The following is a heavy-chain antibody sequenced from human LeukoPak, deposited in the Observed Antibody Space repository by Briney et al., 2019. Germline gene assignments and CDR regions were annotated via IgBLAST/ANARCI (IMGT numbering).Heavy chain of an antibody. J-gene: IGHJ4*02. CDR3: ARDVLMVYAFDY. Sequence: GGSLRLSCAASGFTFSSYSMNWVRQAPGKGLEWVSSTSSSSSYIYYADSVKGRSTISRDNAKNSLYLQMNSLRAEDTAVYYCARDVLMVYAFDYWGQGTLVTVSS. CDR2: TSSSSSYI. CDR1: GFTFSSYS. D-gene: IGHD2-8*01. V-gene: IGHV3-21*01.